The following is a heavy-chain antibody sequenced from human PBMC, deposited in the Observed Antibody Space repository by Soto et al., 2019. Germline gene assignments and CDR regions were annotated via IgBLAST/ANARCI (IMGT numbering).Heavy chain of an antibody. V-gene: IGHV3-74*01. J-gene: IGHJ4*02. D-gene: IGHD3-10*01. CDR2: VDPGATRT. CDR1: GFTFSNYW. Sequence: EVLLVESGGGLVQPGGSLRLSCAASGFTFSNYWMQWVRQAPGKGLVWVSRVDPGATRTDYADSVEGRFTVSRDDAENTLHLQMDSLTAEDTGVYYCGRGGQGLADYWGQGTLVTVSS. CDR3: GRGGQGLADY.